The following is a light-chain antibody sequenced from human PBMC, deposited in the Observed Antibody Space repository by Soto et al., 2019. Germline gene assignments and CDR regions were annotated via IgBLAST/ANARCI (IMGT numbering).Light chain of an antibody. CDR1: EGINIY. V-gene: IGKV1-12*01. Sequence: DIQITQSPPSLSASVGDRVTIICRASEGINIYLAWYQQRPGEAPKLRIYGAYRLHVGVPSRFTASGSGTDFTLTITSLQPEDFGIYFCQQTHDLPRTFGLGTKVDIK. J-gene: IGKJ1*01. CDR3: QQTHDLPRT. CDR2: GAY.